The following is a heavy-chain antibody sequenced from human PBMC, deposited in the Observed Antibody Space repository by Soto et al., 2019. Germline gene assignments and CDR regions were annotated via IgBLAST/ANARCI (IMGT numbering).Heavy chain of an antibody. J-gene: IGHJ4*02. CDR2: ISSSGTTI. CDR1: GFTFSNYE. Sequence: GSLRPSCAASGFTFSNYEMNWVRQAPGKGLEWVSYISSSGTTIYYADSVKGRFTISRDNAKNSLYLQMNSLRAEDAAVYYCARTRVRSFDYWGQGTLVTVSS. V-gene: IGHV3-48*03. CDR3: ARTRVRSFDY.